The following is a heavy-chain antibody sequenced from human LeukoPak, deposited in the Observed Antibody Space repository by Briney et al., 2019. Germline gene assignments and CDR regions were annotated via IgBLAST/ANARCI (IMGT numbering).Heavy chain of an antibody. Sequence: ASVKVSCKASGYTFTSYYMHWVRQAPGQGLEWMGIINPSGGSTSYAQKFQGRVTKTRDMSTSTVYMELSSLRSEDTAVYYCARVGMTTVEQSDYWGQGTLVTVSS. D-gene: IGHD4-11*01. CDR2: INPSGGST. CDR1: GYTFTSYY. CDR3: ARVGMTTVEQSDY. J-gene: IGHJ4*02. V-gene: IGHV1-46*01.